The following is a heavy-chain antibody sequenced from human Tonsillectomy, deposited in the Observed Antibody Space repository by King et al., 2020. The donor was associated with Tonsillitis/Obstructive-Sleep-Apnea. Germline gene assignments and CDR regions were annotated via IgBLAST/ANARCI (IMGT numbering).Heavy chain of an antibody. V-gene: IGHV4-34*01. J-gene: IGHJ4*02. CDR2: INHSGRT. D-gene: IGHD2-15*01. Sequence: VQLQQWGAGLLKPSETLYLTCAVYGGSFSGYYWSWIRQPPGKGLEWIGEINHSGRTNYSPSLKSRVSILVDMSKNQFSLRLTSVTAADTAFYYCARGTDGSPGPMIDYWGQGILVTVSS. CDR1: GGSFSGYY. CDR3: ARGTDGSPGPMIDY.